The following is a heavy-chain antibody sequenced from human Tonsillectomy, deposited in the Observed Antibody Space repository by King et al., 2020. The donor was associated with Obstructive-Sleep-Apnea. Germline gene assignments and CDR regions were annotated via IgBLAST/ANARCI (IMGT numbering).Heavy chain of an antibody. D-gene: IGHD2-15*01. J-gene: IGHJ6*02. Sequence: VQLVESGGGLVKPGGSLRLSCAGSGFTFSNTWMTWVRQAPGKGLEWVGRIKRKTDGGTTDYAAPVKGRFTISRDDSKKTLYLQMNSLKTEDTAVYYCTPLIVAVLPATWPSTYGMDVWGQGTTVTVSS. CDR1: GFTFSNTW. CDR2: IKRKTDGGTT. V-gene: IGHV3-15*01. CDR3: TPLIVAVLPATWPSTYGMDV.